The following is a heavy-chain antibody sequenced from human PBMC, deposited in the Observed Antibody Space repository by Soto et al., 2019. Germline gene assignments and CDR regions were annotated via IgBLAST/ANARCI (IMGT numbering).Heavy chain of an antibody. V-gene: IGHV4-61*01. J-gene: IGHJ4*02. CDR1: GGSVSSGSYY. D-gene: IGHD4-17*01. CDR3: ARENLGTTVTDD. CDR2: SYYRGRT. Sequence: QVQLQESGPGLVTPSETLSLTCTVSGGSVSSGSYYWSWIRQPPGKGLEWIGFSYYRGRTHYSPPLTSRVTISVDTSKNQFYMQLSSVTAADTAVYYCARENLGTTVTDDWGQGTLVTVSS.